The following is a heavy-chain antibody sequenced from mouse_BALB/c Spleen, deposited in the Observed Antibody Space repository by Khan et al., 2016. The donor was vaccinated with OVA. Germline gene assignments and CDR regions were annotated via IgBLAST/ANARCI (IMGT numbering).Heavy chain of an antibody. Sequence: QVQLQQSGAELARPGASVKLSCTASGYTFTDYYINWVKQRTGQGLEWIGEISPGSGDTYYNERFMGKATLTADKSSSTAYMQLSSLTSEASAAYYCARRNYFGYTFAYWGQGTLVTVSA. CDR1: GYTFTDYY. CDR2: ISPGSGDT. V-gene: IGHV1-77*01. D-gene: IGHD1-2*01. CDR3: ARRNYFGYTFAY. J-gene: IGHJ3*01.